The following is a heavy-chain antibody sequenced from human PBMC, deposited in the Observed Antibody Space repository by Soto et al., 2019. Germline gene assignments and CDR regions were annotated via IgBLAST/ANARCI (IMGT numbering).Heavy chain of an antibody. CDR2: IYHSGST. V-gene: IGHV4-4*02. CDR3: ARVSGSYYYGMDV. Sequence: QVQLQESGPGLVKPSGTLSLTCAVSGGSTSSSNCWSWVRQPPGKGLEWIGEIYHSGSTNFNPSLKSRVTISVDKSKNQFSLKLNSVTAADTAVYYCARVSGSYYYGMDVWGQGTTVTVSS. CDR1: GGSTSSSNC. J-gene: IGHJ6*02.